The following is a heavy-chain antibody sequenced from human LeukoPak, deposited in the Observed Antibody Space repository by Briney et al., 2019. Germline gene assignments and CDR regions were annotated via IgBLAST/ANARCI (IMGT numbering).Heavy chain of an antibody. CDR1: GGSISGYY. V-gene: IGHV4-59*08. D-gene: IGHD6-6*01. Sequence: SETLSPTCTVSGGSISGYYWSWIRQPPGKGLEWIGYINYSGSTNYNPSLKSRVTISVDTSKNQFSLKLSSVTAADTAVYYCARRGSSLDQWGQGTLVTVSS. CDR3: ARRGSSLDQ. CDR2: INYSGST. J-gene: IGHJ4*02.